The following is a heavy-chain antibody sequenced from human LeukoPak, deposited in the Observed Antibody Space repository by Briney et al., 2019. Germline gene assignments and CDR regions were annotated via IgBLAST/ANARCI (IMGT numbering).Heavy chain of an antibody. CDR2: IKSKTDGGTT. D-gene: IGHD3-22*01. V-gene: IGHV3-15*01. J-gene: IGHJ5*02. Sequence: PGGSLRLSCAASGFTFSNAWMSWVRQAPGKGLEWVGRIKSKTDGGTTDYAAPVKGRFTISRDDSKNTLYPQMNSLKTEDTAVYYCTTVAPDYYDSSGYTATWFDPWGQGTLVTVSP. CDR3: TTVAPDYYDSSGYTATWFDP. CDR1: GFTFSNAW.